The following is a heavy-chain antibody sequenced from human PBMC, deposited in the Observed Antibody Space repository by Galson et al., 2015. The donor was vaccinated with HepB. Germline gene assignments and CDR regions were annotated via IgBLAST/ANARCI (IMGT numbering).Heavy chain of an antibody. CDR1: GFTFSSYG. V-gene: IGHV3-30*18. Sequence: SLRLSCAASGFTFSSYGMHWVRQAPGKGLEWVAVISYDGSNKYYADSVKGRFTISRDNSKNTLYLQMNSLRAEDTAVYYCAKDASSGWTMDVWGQGTTVTVSS. D-gene: IGHD6-19*01. CDR2: ISYDGSNK. J-gene: IGHJ6*02. CDR3: AKDASSGWTMDV.